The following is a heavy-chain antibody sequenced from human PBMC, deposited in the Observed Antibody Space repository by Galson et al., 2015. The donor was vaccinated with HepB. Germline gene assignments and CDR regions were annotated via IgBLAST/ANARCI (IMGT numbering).Heavy chain of an antibody. CDR3: AKSYCSSTSCYRLYYMDV. Sequence: SLRLSCAASGFTFSSYGMHWVRQAPGEGLEWVSAISGSGGSTYYADSVKGRFTISRDNSKNTLYLQMNSLRAEDTAVYYCAKSYCSSTSCYRLYYMDVWGKGTTVTVSS. CDR1: GFTFSSYG. D-gene: IGHD2-2*02. J-gene: IGHJ6*03. V-gene: IGHV3-23*01. CDR2: ISGSGGST.